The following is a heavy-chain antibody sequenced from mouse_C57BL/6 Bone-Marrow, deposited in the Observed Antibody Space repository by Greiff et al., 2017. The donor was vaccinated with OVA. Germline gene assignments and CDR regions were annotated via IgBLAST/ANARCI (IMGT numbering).Heavy chain of an antibody. CDR2: IDPEDGET. CDR3: AIIYHGDGYYFDY. CDR1: GFNIKDYY. D-gene: IGHD2-13*01. Sequence: VQLKESGAELVKPGASVKLSCTASGFNIKDYYMHWVKQRTEQGLEWIGRIDPEDGETKYAPKFQGKATITADTSSNTAYLQLSSLTSEDTAVYYCAIIYHGDGYYFDYWGQGTTLTVSS. J-gene: IGHJ2*01. V-gene: IGHV14-2*01.